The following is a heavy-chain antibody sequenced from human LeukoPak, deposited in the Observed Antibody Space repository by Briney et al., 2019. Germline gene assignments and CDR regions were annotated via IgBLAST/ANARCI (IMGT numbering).Heavy chain of an antibody. Sequence: GGSLRLSCAASGFTFSSYTVHWVRQAPGKGGGWGALISYDGSNKYYADSVKGRFTISRDNSKNTLYLQMNSPRAEDTAVYYCAKDYGDYYYYYYYMDVWGKGTTVTIPS. V-gene: IGHV3-30*04. CDR2: ISYDGSNK. CDR1: GFTFSSYT. J-gene: IGHJ6*03. D-gene: IGHD4-17*01. CDR3: AKDYGDYYYYYYYMDV.